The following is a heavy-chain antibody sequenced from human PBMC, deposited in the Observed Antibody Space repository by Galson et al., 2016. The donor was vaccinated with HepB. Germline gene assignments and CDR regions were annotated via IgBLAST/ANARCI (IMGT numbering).Heavy chain of an antibody. J-gene: IGHJ6*02. CDR1: GGSISSSNW. D-gene: IGHD2-2*01. CDR2: IFHSGST. Sequence: SETLSLTCAVSGGSISSSNWWSWVRQPPGKGLDWIGEIFHSGSTNYNPSLKSRVTISVDKSKNQFSLKLSSVTAADTAGYYCARAEGYLVPADYYYYGMDVWGQGTTVTVSS. V-gene: IGHV4-4*02. CDR3: ARAEGYLVPADYYYYGMDV.